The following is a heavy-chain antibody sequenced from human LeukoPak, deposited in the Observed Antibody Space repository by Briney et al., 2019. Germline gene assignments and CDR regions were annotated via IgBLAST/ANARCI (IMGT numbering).Heavy chain of an antibody. J-gene: IGHJ2*01. CDR3: ARDITGYYWYFDL. D-gene: IGHD1-20*01. V-gene: IGHV6-1*01. CDR1: GDSVSSSGVA. Sequence: SQTLSLTCAISGDSVSSSGVARNWIRQSPSRGLEWLGRTYYRSKWYNDYAVSVKSRITINPDTSKNQFSLQLNSVTPEDTAVYYCARDITGYYWYFDLWGRGTLVTVSS. CDR2: TYYRSKWYN.